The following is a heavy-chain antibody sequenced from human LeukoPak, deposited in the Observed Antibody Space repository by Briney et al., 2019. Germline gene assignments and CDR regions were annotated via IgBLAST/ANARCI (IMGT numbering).Heavy chain of an antibody. V-gene: IGHV4-30-4*08. J-gene: IGHJ6*03. CDR2: IYYSGST. CDR1: GGSISSGDYY. D-gene: IGHD2-2*01. Sequence: PSQTLSLTCTVSGGSISSGDYYWSWIRLPPGKGLEWIGYIYYSGSTYYKPSLKSRVTMSVDTSKNQFSLKLSSVTAADTAVYYCARTIVVVPAASPQYYYYYMDVWGKGTTVTVSS. CDR3: ARTIVVVPAASPQYYYYYMDV.